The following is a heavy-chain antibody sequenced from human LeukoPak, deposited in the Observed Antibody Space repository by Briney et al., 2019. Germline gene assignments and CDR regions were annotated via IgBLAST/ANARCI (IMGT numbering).Heavy chain of an antibody. J-gene: IGHJ4*02. V-gene: IGHV4-59*08. Sequence: PSETLSLTCTVSGCSISSYDWTWIRQPPEKGLGLEWIGYIYYSGGTNYNPSLKSRVTISIDTSKNQVSLKLSSVTAADTAVYYCARLWDSSSSLDYWGQGTLVTVSS. D-gene: IGHD6-6*01. CDR3: ARLWDSSSSLDY. CDR2: IYYSGGT. CDR1: GCSISSYD.